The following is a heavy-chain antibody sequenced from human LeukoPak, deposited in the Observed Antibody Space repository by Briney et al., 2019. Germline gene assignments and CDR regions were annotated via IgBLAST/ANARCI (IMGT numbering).Heavy chain of an antibody. J-gene: IGHJ4*02. CDR3: AADLNSSSWYYFDY. V-gene: IGHV1-58*02. CDR1: GFTFTSSA. Sequence: AASVNVSCKASGFTFTSSAMQWVRHARGQRLEGIGWIVVGSGNTNYAQKFQERVTITRDMSTSTAYMELSSLRSEDTAVYYCAADLNSSSWYYFDYWGQGTLVTVSS. D-gene: IGHD6-13*01. CDR2: IVVGSGNT.